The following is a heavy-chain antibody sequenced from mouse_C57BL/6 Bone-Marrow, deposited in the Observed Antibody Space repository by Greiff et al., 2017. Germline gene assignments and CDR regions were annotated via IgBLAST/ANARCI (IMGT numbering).Heavy chain of an antibody. CDR1: GFTFSDAW. CDR2: IRNKANNHAT. V-gene: IGHV6-6*01. CDR3: TRKRGITTVESWFAY. Sequence: DVMLVESGGGLVQPGGSMKLSCAASGFTFSDAWMDWVRQSPEKGLEWVAEIRNKANNHATYYAESVKGRFTISRDDSKSSVYLQMNSLRAEDTGIYYCTRKRGITTVESWFAYWGQGTLVTVSA. J-gene: IGHJ3*01. D-gene: IGHD1-1*01.